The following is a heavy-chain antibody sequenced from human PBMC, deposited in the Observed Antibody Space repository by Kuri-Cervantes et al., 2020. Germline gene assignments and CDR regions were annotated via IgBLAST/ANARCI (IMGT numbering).Heavy chain of an antibody. V-gene: IGHV3-49*04. Sequence: GESLKISCSGSGFTFGDYAINWVRQAPGKGLEWVGFIRSKIYGGTTYYGESVKGRFTISRDDSKSIAYLHIANLITEDTAVYYCCRAAKAVDDDYWGQGTLVTVSS. CDR2: IRSKIYGGTT. J-gene: IGHJ4*02. CDR3: CRAAKAVDDDY. CDR1: GFTFGDYA. D-gene: IGHD2-21*01.